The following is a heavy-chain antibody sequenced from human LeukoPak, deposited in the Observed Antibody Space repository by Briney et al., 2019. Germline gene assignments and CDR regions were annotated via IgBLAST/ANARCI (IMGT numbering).Heavy chain of an antibody. J-gene: IGHJ4*02. CDR3: SSGGYCSSTSCYGEN. V-gene: IGHV3-73*01. Sequence: GGSLRLSCAASGFTFSGSAMHWVRQASGKGLEWVGRIRSKANNYATAYAASVKGRFTISRDDSKNTAYLQMNSLKTEDTAVYYCSSGGYCSSTSCYGENWGQGTLVTVSS. D-gene: IGHD2-2*01. CDR2: IRSKANNYAT. CDR1: GFTFSGSA.